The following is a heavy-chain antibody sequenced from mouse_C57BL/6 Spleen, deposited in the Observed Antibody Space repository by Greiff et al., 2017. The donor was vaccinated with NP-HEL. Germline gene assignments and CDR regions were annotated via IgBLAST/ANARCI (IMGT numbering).Heavy chain of an antibody. V-gene: IGHV5-17*01. D-gene: IGHD4-1*01. CDR1: GFTFSDYG. CDR2: ISSGSSTI. CDR3: ARGLGWYFDV. J-gene: IGHJ1*03. Sequence: DVKLVESGGGLVKPGGSLKLSCAASGFTFSDYGMHWVRQAPEKGLEWVAYISSGSSTIYYADTVKGRFTISRDNAKNTLFLQMTSLRSEDTAMYYCARGLGWYFDVWGTGTTVTVSS.